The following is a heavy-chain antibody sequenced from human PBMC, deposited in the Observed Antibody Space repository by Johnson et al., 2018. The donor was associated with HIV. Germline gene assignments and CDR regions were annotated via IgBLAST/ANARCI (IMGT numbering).Heavy chain of an antibody. CDR2: ISFDGSNK. CDR3: ARVGASRFDAFHV. D-gene: IGHD3-16*01. J-gene: IGHJ3*01. Sequence: QVQLVESGGGVVQPGRSLRLSCAASGFTFSSYAMHWVRQAPGKGLDWVAVISFDGSNKYYADSVKGRFIISRDNSKNTLSLQMNSLRAEDTAVYYCARVGASRFDAFHVWGQGTMVTVSS. CDR1: GFTFSSYA. V-gene: IGHV3-30*04.